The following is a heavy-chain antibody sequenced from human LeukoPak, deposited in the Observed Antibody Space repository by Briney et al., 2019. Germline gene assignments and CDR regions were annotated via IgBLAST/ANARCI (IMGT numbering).Heavy chain of an antibody. J-gene: IGHJ5*02. CDR2: IRYDGSNK. V-gene: IGHV3-30*02. CDR3: ATDLTGTTATFDP. CDR1: GFTFSSYG. Sequence: PGGSLRLSCAASGFTFSSYGMHWVRQAPGKGLEWVAFIRYDGSNKYYADSVKGRFTISRDNSKNTLYLQMNSLRSEDTAVYYCATDLTGTTATFDPWGQGTLVTVSS. D-gene: IGHD1-7*01.